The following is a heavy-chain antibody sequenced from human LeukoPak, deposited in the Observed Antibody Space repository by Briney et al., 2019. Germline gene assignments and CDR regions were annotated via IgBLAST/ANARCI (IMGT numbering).Heavy chain of an antibody. CDR2: IDSDGITT. V-gene: IGHV3-74*03. Sequence: GGSLRLSCAASGFTFSNYWMHWVRQAPGKGLVWVSRIDSDGITTKYADSVKGRFTISRDNSKNTLYLQMNSLRAEDTAVYYCARFYSGFDYWGQGTLVTVSS. J-gene: IGHJ4*02. CDR3: ARFYSGFDY. CDR1: GFTFSNYW. D-gene: IGHD4-11*01.